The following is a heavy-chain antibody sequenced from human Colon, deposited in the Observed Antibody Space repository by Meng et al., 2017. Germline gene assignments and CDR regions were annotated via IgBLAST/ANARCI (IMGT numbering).Heavy chain of an antibody. CDR3: ARHGGYYQDY. Sequence: QVHVLDAGPGLVEPSGTLSLTCAVSGGYITTNSYWSWVRQSPEKGLEWIGQIDHRGDPYYNPSLKSRVTMSVDRSKSQVSLQLTSVTAADTAVYYCARHGGYYQDYWGQGTLVTVSS. D-gene: IGHD4-23*01. J-gene: IGHJ4*02. V-gene: IGHV4-4*02. CDR1: GGYITTNSY. CDR2: IDHRGDP.